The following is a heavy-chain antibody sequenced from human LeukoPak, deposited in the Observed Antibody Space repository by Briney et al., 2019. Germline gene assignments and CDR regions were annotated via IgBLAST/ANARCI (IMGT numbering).Heavy chain of an antibody. CDR2: ISAYNGNT. Sequence: ASVKVSCKAFGYTFTSYGISWVRQAPGQGREWMGWISAYNGNTNYAQKLQGRVTMTTDTSTSTAYMELRSLRSDDTAVYYCARDYYESSTLSYDYWGQGTLVTVSS. D-gene: IGHD3-22*01. J-gene: IGHJ4*02. CDR1: GYTFTSYG. CDR3: ARDYYESSTLSYDY. V-gene: IGHV1-18*01.